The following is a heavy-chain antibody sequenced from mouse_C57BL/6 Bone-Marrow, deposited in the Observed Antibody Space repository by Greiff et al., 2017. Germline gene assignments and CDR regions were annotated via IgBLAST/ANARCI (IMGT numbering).Heavy chain of an antibody. CDR2: IYPGGGYT. J-gene: IGHJ1*03. CDR1: GYTFTNYW. Sequence: VKLMESGAELVRPGTSVKMSCKASGYTFTNYWIGWAKQRPGHGLEWIGDIYPGGGYTNYNEKFKGKATLTADKSSSTAYMQFSSLTSEDSAIYYCALWYFDVWGTGTTVTVSS. V-gene: IGHV1-63*01. CDR3: ALWYFDV.